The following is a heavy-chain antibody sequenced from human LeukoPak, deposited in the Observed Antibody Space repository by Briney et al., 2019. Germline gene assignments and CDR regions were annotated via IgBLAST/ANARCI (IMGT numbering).Heavy chain of an antibody. D-gene: IGHD3-9*01. Sequence: GGSLRLSCAASGFTFDDYAMHWVRQAPGKGLEWVSGISWNSGSIGYADSVKGRFTISRDNAKNSLYLQMNSLRAEDTALYYCAKGNHDILTGTYIDYWGQGTLVTVSS. V-gene: IGHV3-9*01. CDR1: GFTFDDYA. CDR3: AKGNHDILTGTYIDY. CDR2: ISWNSGSI. J-gene: IGHJ4*02.